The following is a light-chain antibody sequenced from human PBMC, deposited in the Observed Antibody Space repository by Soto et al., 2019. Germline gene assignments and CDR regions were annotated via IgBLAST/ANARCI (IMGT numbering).Light chain of an antibody. CDR1: QSVRSN. Sequence: EIVMTQSPATLSVSPGERATLSCRASQSVRSNLAWYQQKPGQAPRLVIYAASTRATGIPDRFSGSVSGTEFTLTISSLQSEDFAVYYCQQRSNWLWTFGQGTKVDIK. V-gene: IGKV3-15*01. J-gene: IGKJ1*01. CDR3: QQRSNWLWT. CDR2: AAS.